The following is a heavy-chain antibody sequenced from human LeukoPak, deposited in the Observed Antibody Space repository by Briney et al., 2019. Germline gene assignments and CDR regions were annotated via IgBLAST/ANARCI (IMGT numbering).Heavy chain of an antibody. Sequence: SETLSLTCTVSGGSMNNYYWNWIRQSADKALEWIGYIYTRGTTNYNRSLKSRLTMSVDTSRNQFSLKLSSVTAADTAVYYCARADRGYCSGASCYGFDPWGQGTLVTVSS. J-gene: IGHJ5*02. CDR3: ARADRGYCSGASCYGFDP. V-gene: IGHV4-4*07. CDR2: IYTRGTT. CDR1: GGSMNNYY. D-gene: IGHD2-15*01.